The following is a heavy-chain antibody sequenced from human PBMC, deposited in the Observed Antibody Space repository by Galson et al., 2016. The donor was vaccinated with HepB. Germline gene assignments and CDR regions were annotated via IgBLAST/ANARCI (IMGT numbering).Heavy chain of an antibody. V-gene: IGHV3-23*01. D-gene: IGHD3-22*01. CDR1: GFTFSSYA. Sequence: SLRLSCAASGFTFSSYATTWVRQAPGKGLEWVSAISGRTGNTYYADLVKGRFTISRDKSKNTLYLQMNSLRVDDTAVYYCAKDSTDYYDGSGYYSYFDYWGQGTLVTVSS. CDR3: AKDSTDYYDGSGYYSYFDY. CDR2: ISGRTGNT. J-gene: IGHJ4*02.